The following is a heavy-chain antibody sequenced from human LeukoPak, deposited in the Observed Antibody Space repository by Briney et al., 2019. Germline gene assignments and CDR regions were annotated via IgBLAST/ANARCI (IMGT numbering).Heavy chain of an antibody. D-gene: IGHD3-16*02. J-gene: IGHJ6*03. CDR1: GGSISSGTYF. CDR2: VYSSGKT. Sequence: SETLSLTCTVSGGSISSGTYFWNWIRQPAGKGLEWIGRVYSSGKTNYNPSFKSRVTISVDMSKNQFSLKLSSVTAADTAVYYCATAIVSQGYYYYYMDVWGKGTTVTVSS. V-gene: IGHV4-61*02. CDR3: ATAIVSQGYYYYYMDV.